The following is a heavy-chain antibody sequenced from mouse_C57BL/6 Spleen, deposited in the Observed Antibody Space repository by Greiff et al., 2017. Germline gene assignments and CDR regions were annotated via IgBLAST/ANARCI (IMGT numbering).Heavy chain of an antibody. J-gene: IGHJ3*01. Sequence: QVHVKQPGAELVKPGASVKMSCKASGYTFTSYWITWVKQRPGQGLEWIGDIYPGSGSTNYNEKFKSKATLTVDTSSSTAYMQLSSLTSEDSAVYYCAIYDGYYVGFAYWGQGTLVTVSA. D-gene: IGHD2-3*01. CDR2: IYPGSGST. CDR3: AIYDGYYVGFAY. V-gene: IGHV1-55*01. CDR1: GYTFTSYW.